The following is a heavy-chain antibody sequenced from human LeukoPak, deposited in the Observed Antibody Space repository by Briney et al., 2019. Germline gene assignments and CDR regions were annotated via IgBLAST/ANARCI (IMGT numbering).Heavy chain of an antibody. CDR2: ISGSGGST. V-gene: IGHV3-23*01. J-gene: IGHJ6*02. Sequence: GGSLRLSCAASGFTFSSYAMSWVRQAPGKGLEWVSDISGSGGSTYYADSVKGLFTISRDNSKNTLYLQMNSLRAEDTAVYYCAKVASGTRYFDWLLPKSSDYYYYGMDVWGQGTTVTVSS. D-gene: IGHD3-9*01. CDR1: GFTFSSYA. CDR3: AKVASGTRYFDWLLPKSSDYYYYGMDV.